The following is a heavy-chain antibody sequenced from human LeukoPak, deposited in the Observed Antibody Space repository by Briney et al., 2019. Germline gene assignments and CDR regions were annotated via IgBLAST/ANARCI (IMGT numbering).Heavy chain of an antibody. V-gene: IGHV4-59*01. J-gene: IGHJ4*02. CDR2: IYYSGST. Sequence: SETLSLTCTVSGGSISSYCWSWIRQPPGKGLEWIGYIYYSGSTDYNPSLKSRVTISVDTSKNQFSLNLSSVTAADTAVYYCARLSSSGWYSFDYWGQGTLVTVSS. CDR3: ARLSSSGWYSFDY. D-gene: IGHD6-19*01. CDR1: GGSISSYC.